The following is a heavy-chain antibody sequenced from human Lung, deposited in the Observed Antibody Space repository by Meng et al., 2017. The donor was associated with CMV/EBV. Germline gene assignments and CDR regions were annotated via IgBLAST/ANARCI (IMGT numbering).Heavy chain of an antibody. V-gene: IGHV3-66*02. D-gene: IGHD1-1*01. J-gene: IGHJ4*02. CDR1: GLTVSGND. CDR2: IHRDGNT. CDR3: ATGTGRSDFDY. Sequence: GGSLRLXCAASGLTVSGNDMTWVRQAPGKGLEWVSLIHRDGNTYYGDSVKGRFTSSRDNSMNTLYLQMNSLKTEDTAVYYCATGTGRSDFDYWGQGTRVTVSS.